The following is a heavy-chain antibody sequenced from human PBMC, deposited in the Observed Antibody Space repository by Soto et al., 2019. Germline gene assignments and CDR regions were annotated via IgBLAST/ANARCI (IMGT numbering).Heavy chain of an antibody. V-gene: IGHV4-39*02. CDR2: IYYDGTP. Sequence: QLQLQESGPGLVKPSETLSLTCSVSGGSISTDSYNWDWIRQSPGKGLEWIGTIYYDGTPSYSPSLKSSVTISVDTSRNHSSLRVKSVTAADTAMYYCARFFGNAFDVWGQGTMVKVSS. J-gene: IGHJ3*01. CDR1: GGSISTDSYN. D-gene: IGHD3-16*01. CDR3: ARFFGNAFDV.